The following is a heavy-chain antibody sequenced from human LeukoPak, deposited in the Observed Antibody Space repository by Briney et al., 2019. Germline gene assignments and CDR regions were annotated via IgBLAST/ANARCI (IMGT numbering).Heavy chain of an antibody. CDR3: AKIGRRYDFWTGYYEEEVDYMDV. D-gene: IGHD3-3*01. J-gene: IGHJ6*03. Sequence: GGSLRLSCAASGFTFSNYAMSWVRQAPGKGLEWVSAISGSGGSTYYAVSVKGRFTISRDNSKDTLYLQMNSLRAEDTAVYYCAKIGRRYDFWTGYYEEEVDYMDVWGKGTTVTVSS. CDR2: ISGSGGST. V-gene: IGHV3-23*01. CDR1: GFTFSNYA.